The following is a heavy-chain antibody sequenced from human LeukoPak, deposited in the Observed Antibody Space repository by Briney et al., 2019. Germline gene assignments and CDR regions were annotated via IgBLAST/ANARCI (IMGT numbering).Heavy chain of an antibody. CDR3: ARSRSGYGYEHGAFEI. Sequence: SETLSLTCTVSNDSISNYYWSWIRQPPGKGLEWIAYIDYRGSTTNNPSLRSRITISVDTSRNQFSLKLRSVTAADTAVHYCARSRSGYGYEHGAFEIWGQGTMVTVSS. CDR2: IDYRGST. CDR1: NDSISNYY. D-gene: IGHD5-12*01. J-gene: IGHJ3*02. V-gene: IGHV4-59*01.